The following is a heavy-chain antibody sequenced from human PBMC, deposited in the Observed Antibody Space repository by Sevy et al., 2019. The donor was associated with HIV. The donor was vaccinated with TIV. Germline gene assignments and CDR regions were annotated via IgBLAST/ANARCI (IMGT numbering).Heavy chain of an antibody. J-gene: IGHJ6*02. D-gene: IGHD1-26*01. Sequence: GESLKTSCKGSGYSFTTYWIGWVRQKPGKGLEWMGIIFPGDSDTRYSPSCQGQVTISADNSISTAYLQWGSLKASDTAIYYCARARGIPHYYYGMDVWGQGTTVTVSS. CDR2: IFPGDSDT. V-gene: IGHV5-51*01. CDR1: GYSFTTYW. CDR3: ARARGIPHYYYGMDV.